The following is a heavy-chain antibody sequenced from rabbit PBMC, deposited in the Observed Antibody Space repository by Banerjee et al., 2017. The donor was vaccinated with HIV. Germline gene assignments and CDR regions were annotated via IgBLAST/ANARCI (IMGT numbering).Heavy chain of an antibody. Sequence: QEQLEESGGDLVKPEGSLTLTCTASGFSFNNNYCMCWVRQAPGKGLEWIGCISTSSGNTWYASWAKGRFTVSKTSSTAVTVQMTSLTAADTATYFCARGANAAGQGHNLWGPGTLSPS. CDR3: ARGANAAGQGHNL. J-gene: IGHJ4*01. D-gene: IGHD4-2*01. CDR2: ISTSSGNT. CDR1: GFSFNNNYC. V-gene: IGHV1S45*01.